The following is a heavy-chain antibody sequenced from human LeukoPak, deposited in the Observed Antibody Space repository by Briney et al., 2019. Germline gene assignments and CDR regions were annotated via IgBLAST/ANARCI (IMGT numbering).Heavy chain of an antibody. J-gene: IGHJ5*02. V-gene: IGHV4-4*02. CDR3: ARDFRYCSGGSCYDGFDP. CDR2: IYHSGST. D-gene: IGHD2-15*01. Sequence: PSGTLSLTCAVSGGSISSSNWWSWVRRPPGKGLEWIGEIYHSGSTNYNPSLKSRVTISVDKSKNQFSLKLSSVTAADTAVYYCARDFRYCSGGSCYDGFDPWGQGTLVTVSS. CDR1: GGSISSSNW.